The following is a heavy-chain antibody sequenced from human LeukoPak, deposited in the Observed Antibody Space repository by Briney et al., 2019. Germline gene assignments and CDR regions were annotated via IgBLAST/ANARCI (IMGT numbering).Heavy chain of an antibody. Sequence: SETLSLTCTVSGGSISSYYWSWIRQPAGKGLEWIGRIYTSGSTNYNPSLKSRVTMSVDTSKNQFSLKLSSVTAADTAVYYCAREADIVVVPAAADAFDIWGQGTMVTVSS. CDR3: AREADIVVVPAAADAFDI. J-gene: IGHJ3*02. CDR2: IYTSGST. V-gene: IGHV4-4*07. CDR1: GGSISSYY. D-gene: IGHD2-2*01.